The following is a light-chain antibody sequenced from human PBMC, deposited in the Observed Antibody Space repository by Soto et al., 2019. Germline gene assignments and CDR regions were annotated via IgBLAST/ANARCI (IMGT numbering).Light chain of an antibody. J-gene: IGLJ3*02. CDR1: TGAVTSSHY. CDR3: LLSYSGTSWV. Sequence: QAVVTQEPSLTVSPGGTVTLTCGSTTGAVTSSHYPYWFQQKPGQAPRTLIYDTSNKHSWTPARFSGSLLGDKAALTLAGAQTDDEADYYCLLSYSGTSWVFGGGTKVTVL. CDR2: DTS. V-gene: IGLV7-46*01.